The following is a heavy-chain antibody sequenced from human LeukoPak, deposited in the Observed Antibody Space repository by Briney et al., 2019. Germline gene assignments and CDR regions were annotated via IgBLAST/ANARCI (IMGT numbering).Heavy chain of an antibody. V-gene: IGHV3-15*01. J-gene: IGHJ5*02. D-gene: IGHD6-19*01. CDR2: IKSKTDGGTT. CDR1: GFTFSIAW. CDR3: AKFDGSGWYDNWFDP. Sequence: PGGSLRLSCAASGFTFSIAWMTWVRQAPGKGLEWVGRIKSKTDGGTTDYAAPVKGRFTISRDDSKNTLYLQMNSLRAEDTAVYYCAKFDGSGWYDNWFDPWGQGTLVTVSS.